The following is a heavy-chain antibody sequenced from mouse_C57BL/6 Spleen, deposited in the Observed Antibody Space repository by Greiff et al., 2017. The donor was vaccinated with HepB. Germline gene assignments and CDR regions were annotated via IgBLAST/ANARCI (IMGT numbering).Heavy chain of an antibody. CDR1: GFTFSSYG. V-gene: IGHV5-6*01. Sequence: EVKVVESGGDLVKPGGSLKLSCAASGFTFSSYGMSWVRQTPDKRLEWVATISSGGSYTYYPDSVKGRFTISRDNAKNTLYLQMSSLKSEDTAMYYCARDETGAMDYWGQGTSVTVSS. CDR3: ARDETGAMDY. J-gene: IGHJ4*01. CDR2: ISSGGSYT. D-gene: IGHD4-1*01.